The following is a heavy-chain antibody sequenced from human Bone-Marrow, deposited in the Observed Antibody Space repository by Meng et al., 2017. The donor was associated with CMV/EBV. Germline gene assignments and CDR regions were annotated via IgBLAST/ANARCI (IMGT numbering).Heavy chain of an antibody. CDR2: FDPEDGET. Sequence: ASVKVSCKASGYTLTELSMHWVRQAPGKGLEWMGGFDPEDGETIYAQKFQGRVTMTEDTSTDTAYMELSSLRSEDMAVYYCATGERRGAAAFLPTTRLMDGMDVWGQGTTVTVSS. CDR1: GYTLTELS. V-gene: IGHV1-24*01. J-gene: IGHJ6*02. CDR3: ATGERRGAAAFLPTTRLMDGMDV. D-gene: IGHD2-2*01.